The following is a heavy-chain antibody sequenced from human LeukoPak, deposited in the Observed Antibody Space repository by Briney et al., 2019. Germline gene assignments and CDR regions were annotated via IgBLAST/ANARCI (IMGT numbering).Heavy chain of an antibody. Sequence: GASVKVSCKASGYTFTSYYMHWVRQAPAQGLEWMGIINPSGGSTSYAQKFQGRVTMTRDTSTSTVYMELSSLRSEDTAVYYCARDHELYYYDSSGYYSDSYYYYGMDVWGQGTTVTVSS. J-gene: IGHJ6*02. CDR2: INPSGGST. CDR3: ARDHELYYYDSSGYYSDSYYYYGMDV. V-gene: IGHV1-46*01. CDR1: GYTFTSYY. D-gene: IGHD3-22*01.